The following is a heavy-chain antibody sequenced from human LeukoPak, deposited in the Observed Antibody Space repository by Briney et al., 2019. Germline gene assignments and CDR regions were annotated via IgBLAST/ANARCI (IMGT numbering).Heavy chain of an antibody. J-gene: IGHJ3*02. CDR1: GYTLTELS. D-gene: IGHD6-19*01. CDR3: ATFRPSGWYFNAFDI. Sequence: ASVKVSCKVSGYTLTELSMHWVRQAPGKGLEWMGGFDPEDGETIYAQRFQGRVTMTEDTSTDTAYMELSSLRSEDTAVYYCATFRPSGWYFNAFDIWGQGTMVTVSS. CDR2: FDPEDGET. V-gene: IGHV1-24*01.